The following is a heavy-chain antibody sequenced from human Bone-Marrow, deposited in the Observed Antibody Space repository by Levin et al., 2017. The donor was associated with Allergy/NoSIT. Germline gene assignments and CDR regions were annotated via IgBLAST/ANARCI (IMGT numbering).Heavy chain of an antibody. CDR3: ARHVYFYDRSGFFFDF. CDR2: VFFSGTT. Sequence: LSLTCTVSSGSVTNNNYYWGWIRQPPGKGLEWIGSVFFSGTTSYNTSLKSRVTMSVDTSKNQVSLKLTSVTAADSAAYYCARHVYFYDRSGFFFDFWGRGTLVTVSS. CDR1: SGSVTNNNYY. V-gene: IGHV4-39*01. J-gene: IGHJ4*02. D-gene: IGHD3-22*01.